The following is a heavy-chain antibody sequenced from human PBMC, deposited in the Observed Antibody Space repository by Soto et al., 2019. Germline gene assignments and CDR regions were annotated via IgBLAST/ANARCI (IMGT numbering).Heavy chain of an antibody. CDR2: VYYTGST. D-gene: IGHD2-21*02. Sequence: SETLSLTCTVSGASIRSTDYYWSWIRQAPGKGLEWIGYVYYTGSTYYTPSLMSRLTISVDTSKNQFSLKLTSVTAAETAVYYCVRTARQGAVAPHWFDRWGQGTQVTVSS. J-gene: IGHJ5*02. CDR3: VRTARQGAVAPHWFDR. CDR1: GASIRSTDYY. V-gene: IGHV4-30-4*01.